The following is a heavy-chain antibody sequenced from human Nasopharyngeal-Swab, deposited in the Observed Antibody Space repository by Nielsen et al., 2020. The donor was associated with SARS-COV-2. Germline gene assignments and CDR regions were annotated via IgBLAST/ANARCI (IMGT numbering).Heavy chain of an antibody. Sequence: ASVKVSCKASGYTFTDYGIAWVRQAPGQGLLWMGWVSAYNGDTNYAQKFQGRVTMTTDTSTSTAYMEVRSLRPDDTAIYYCARVGEDYDSSGYHYEPTHFDFWGQGSLVTVSS. CDR3: ARVGEDYDSSGYHYEPTHFDF. CDR1: GYTFTDYG. J-gene: IGHJ4*02. V-gene: IGHV1-18*01. CDR2: VSAYNGDT. D-gene: IGHD3-22*01.